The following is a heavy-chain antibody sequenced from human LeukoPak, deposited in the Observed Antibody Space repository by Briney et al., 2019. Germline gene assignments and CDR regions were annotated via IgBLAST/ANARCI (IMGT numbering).Heavy chain of an antibody. CDR1: GGSISSYY. V-gene: IGHV4-59*08. J-gene: IGHJ4*02. Sequence: SETLSLTCTVSGGSISSYYWSWIRQPPGKGLEWIGYIYYSGSTYYNPSLKSRVTISVDTSKNQFSLKLTSVTAADTAAYYCARAPFIQSDYGGSFDYWGQGTLVTVSS. CDR3: ARAPFIQSDYGGSFDY. D-gene: IGHD4-23*01. CDR2: IYYSGST.